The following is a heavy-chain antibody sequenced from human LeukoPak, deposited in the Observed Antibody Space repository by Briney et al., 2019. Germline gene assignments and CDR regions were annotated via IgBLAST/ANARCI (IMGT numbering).Heavy chain of an antibody. CDR3: ARAQRYFDWPIGGFDY. Sequence: PSETLSLTCTVSSGSISSSSYYWGWIRQPPGKGLEWIGYIYYSGSTNYNPSLKSRVTISVDTSKNQFSLKLSSVTAADTAVYYCARAQRYFDWPIGGFDYWGQGTLVTVSS. D-gene: IGHD3-9*01. CDR2: IYYSGST. J-gene: IGHJ4*02. V-gene: IGHV4-61*05. CDR1: SGSISSSSYY.